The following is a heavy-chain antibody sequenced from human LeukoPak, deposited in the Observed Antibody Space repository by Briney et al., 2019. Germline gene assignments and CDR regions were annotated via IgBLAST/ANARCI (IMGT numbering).Heavy chain of an antibody. CDR1: GGSISSHY. Sequence: SETLSLTCTVSGGSISSHYWSWIRQPPGKGLEWIGYIYYSGSNNYNPSLKSRVTISVDTSKNQFSLKLSSVTAADTAVYYCARDRGSYGAFDIWGQGTMVTVSS. V-gene: IGHV4-59*11. CDR3: ARDRGSYGAFDI. CDR2: IYYSGSN. D-gene: IGHD1-26*01. J-gene: IGHJ3*02.